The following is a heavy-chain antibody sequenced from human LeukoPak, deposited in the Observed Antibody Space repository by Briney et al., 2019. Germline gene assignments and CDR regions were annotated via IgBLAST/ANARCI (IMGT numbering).Heavy chain of an antibody. V-gene: IGHV3-20*04. Sequence: GGSLRLSCAASGFTFDDYGMSWVRQAPGKGLEWVSGINWNGGSTGYADSVKGRFTISRDNAKNSLYLQMNSLRAEDTAVYYCATSTITWHYYGSGSYSPFPLDYWGQGTLVTVSS. D-gene: IGHD3-10*01. J-gene: IGHJ4*02. CDR1: GFTFDDYG. CDR2: INWNGGST. CDR3: ATSTITWHYYGSGSYSPFPLDY.